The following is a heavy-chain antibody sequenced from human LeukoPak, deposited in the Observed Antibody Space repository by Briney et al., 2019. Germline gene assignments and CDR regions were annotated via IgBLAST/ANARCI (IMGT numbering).Heavy chain of an antibody. D-gene: IGHD6-13*01. V-gene: IGHV4-39*07. CDR2: IYYSGST. Sequence: SETLSLTCTVSGGSISSSSYYWGWIRQPPGKGLAWIGSIYYSGSTYYNPSLKSRVTISVDRSKNQFSLKLSSVTAADTAVYYCARGRSPPAAAESLFDPWGQGTLVTVSS. CDR3: ARGRSPPAAAESLFDP. J-gene: IGHJ5*02. CDR1: GGSISSSSYY.